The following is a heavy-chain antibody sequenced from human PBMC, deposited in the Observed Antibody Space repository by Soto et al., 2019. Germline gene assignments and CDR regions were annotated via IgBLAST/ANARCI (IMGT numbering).Heavy chain of an antibody. Sequence: QITLKESGPALMEPTQTLTLTCSLSGLSLSTRGVGVGWLRQAPGKALECLAIIYWDNDKRYNPSLKTRLTITKDSSKHQVVLTMTYMEPVNTAIYHRAQRVTYSTNHNLRWFDPWGQGTLVTVS. V-gene: IGHV2-5*02. CDR3: AQRVTYSTNHNLRWFDP. J-gene: IGHJ5*02. D-gene: IGHD4-4*01. CDR2: IYWDNDK. CDR1: GLSLSTRGVG.